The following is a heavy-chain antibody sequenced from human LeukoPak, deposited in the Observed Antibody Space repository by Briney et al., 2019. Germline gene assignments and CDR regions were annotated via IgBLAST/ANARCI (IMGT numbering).Heavy chain of an antibody. V-gene: IGHV1-18*01. CDR2: ISAYNGNT. J-gene: IGHJ4*02. Sequence: ASVKVSCKXSGYTFTSYGISWVRQAPRQGLEWMGWISAYNGNTNYAQKLQGRVTMTTDTSTSTAYMELRSLRSDDTAVYYCATKQWLVPFAYWGQGTLVTVSS. CDR3: ATKQWLVPFAY. CDR1: GYTFTSYG. D-gene: IGHD6-19*01.